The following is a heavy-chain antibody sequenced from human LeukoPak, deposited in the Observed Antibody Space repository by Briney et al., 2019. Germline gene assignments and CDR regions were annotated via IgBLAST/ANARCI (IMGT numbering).Heavy chain of an antibody. CDR2: INSDGSWT. CDR1: GFTSSSYS. V-gene: IGHV3-74*01. CDR3: ARVRGESPRWFDP. J-gene: IGHJ5*02. Sequence: GGSLRLSCAASGFTSSSYSMNWVRQAPGKGLVWVSHINSDGSWTGYADSVKGRFTISKDNAKNTPYLQMNSLRAEDTAVYYCARVRGESPRWFDPWGQGTLVTVSS. D-gene: IGHD3-10*01.